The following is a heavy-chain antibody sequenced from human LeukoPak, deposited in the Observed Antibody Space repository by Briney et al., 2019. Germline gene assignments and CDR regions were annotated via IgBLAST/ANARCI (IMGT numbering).Heavy chain of an antibody. CDR2: IYYSGST. Sequence: SETLSLTCSVSGGSISSSSYYWGWIRQPPGKGLEWIGSIYYSGSTYYNPSLKSRFTISVDTSKNQFSLKLSSVTAADTAVYYCARQWCSSTSCYSAEYFQHWGQGTLVTVSS. D-gene: IGHD2-2*01. J-gene: IGHJ1*01. CDR3: ARQWCSSTSCYSAEYFQH. V-gene: IGHV4-39*01. CDR1: GGSISSSSYY.